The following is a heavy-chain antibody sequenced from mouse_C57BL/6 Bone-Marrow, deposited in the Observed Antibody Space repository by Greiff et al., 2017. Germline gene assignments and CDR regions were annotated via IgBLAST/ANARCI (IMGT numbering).Heavy chain of an antibody. D-gene: IGHD2-3*01. CDR2: INPSSGYT. V-gene: IGHV1-4*01. Sequence: VQRVESGAELARPGASVKMSCKASGYTFTSYTMHWVKQRPGQGLEWIGYINPSSGYTKYNQKFKDKATLTADNSSSTAYMQLSSLTSEDSAVYYCARWRWYYFDYWGQGTTLTVSS. J-gene: IGHJ2*01. CDR1: GYTFTSYT. CDR3: ARWRWYYFDY.